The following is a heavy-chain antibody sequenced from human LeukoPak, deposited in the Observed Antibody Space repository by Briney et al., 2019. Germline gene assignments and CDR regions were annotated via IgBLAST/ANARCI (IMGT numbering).Heavy chain of an antibody. J-gene: IGHJ4*02. V-gene: IGHV3-33*01. CDR2: TWYDGSLQ. D-gene: IGHD3-22*01. Sequence: PGRSLRLSCAASGFTFSRYGMHWVRQTPGKGLEWVSLTWYDGSLQYYADSVEGRFTVFRDTSKNTVYLQMNNLRAEDTAVYYCVRGTYGTSGNYLTYFDNWGQGTLVTVSS. CDR1: GFTFSRYG. CDR3: VRGTYGTSGNYLTYFDN.